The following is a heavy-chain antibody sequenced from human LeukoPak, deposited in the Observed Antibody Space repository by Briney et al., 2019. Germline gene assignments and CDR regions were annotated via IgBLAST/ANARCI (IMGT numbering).Heavy chain of an antibody. D-gene: IGHD3-3*01. J-gene: IGHJ4*02. V-gene: IGHV3-21*01. CDR3: AREIFWSGYYSNLHFDY. CDR1: GFTFSSYS. CDR2: ISSSSSYI. Sequence: PGGSLRLSCAASGFTFSSYSMNWVRQAPGKGLKWVSSISSSSSYIYYADAVKGRFTISRDNAKNSLYLQMNSLRAEDTAVYYCAREIFWSGYYSNLHFDYWGRGTLVTVSS.